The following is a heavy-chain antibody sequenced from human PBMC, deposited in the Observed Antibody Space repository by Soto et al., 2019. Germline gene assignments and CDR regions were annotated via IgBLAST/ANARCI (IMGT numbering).Heavy chain of an antibody. D-gene: IGHD3-16*02. CDR1: GYTFTSYG. CDR3: ARDKGDYIWGSYRPNYYYYMDV. CDR2: ISAYNGNT. J-gene: IGHJ6*03. Sequence: QVQLVQSGAEVKKPGASVKVSCKASGYTFTSYGISWVRQAPGQGLEWMGWISAYNGNTNYAQKLQGRVTMTTDTSTSTAYMELRSLRSDDTALYYCARDKGDYIWGSYRPNYYYYMDVWGKGTTVTVSS. V-gene: IGHV1-18*01.